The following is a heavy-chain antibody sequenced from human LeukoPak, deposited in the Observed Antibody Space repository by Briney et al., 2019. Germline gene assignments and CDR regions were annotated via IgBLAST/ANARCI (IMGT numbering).Heavy chain of an antibody. D-gene: IGHD6-19*01. Sequence: QPGGSLRLSCAASGFTFSSYWMSWVRQAPGKGLEWVANIKQDGSEKYYVDSVKGRFTISRDNAKNSLYLQMNSLRAEDTAVYYRAKDQTRKYSSGWHLLWGQGTLVTVSS. J-gene: IGHJ4*02. CDR3: AKDQTRKYSSGWHLL. V-gene: IGHV3-7*03. CDR1: GFTFSSYW. CDR2: IKQDGSEK.